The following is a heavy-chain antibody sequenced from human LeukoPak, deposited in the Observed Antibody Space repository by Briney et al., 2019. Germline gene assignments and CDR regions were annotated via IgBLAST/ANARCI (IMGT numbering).Heavy chain of an antibody. CDR1: GGTFSSYA. V-gene: IGHV1-69*05. D-gene: IGHD2-21*02. Sequence: SVKVSCKASGGTFSSYAISWVRQAPGQGLEWMGRIIPIFGTANYAQKFQGRVTITTDESTSTAYMELSSLRSEDTAVYYCARAGLSYRGGDCYLDYWGQGTLVTVSS. J-gene: IGHJ4*02. CDR2: IIPIFGTA. CDR3: ARAGLSYRGGDCYLDY.